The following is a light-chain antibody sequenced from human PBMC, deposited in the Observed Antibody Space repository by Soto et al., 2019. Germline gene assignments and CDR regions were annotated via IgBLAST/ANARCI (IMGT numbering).Light chain of an antibody. CDR2: DVY. J-gene: IGKJ5*01. CDR3: QQSYMDPIT. CDR1: QSITTW. V-gene: IGKV1-5*01. Sequence: DIQMTQSPSTVSAYVGDSVTITCRASQSITTWLAWYQQRPGKAHKLLIYDVYSLQSGVQSRFSGSGSGTEFTLTIRSLQPDDFATYYCQQSYMDPITFGQGTRLEIK.